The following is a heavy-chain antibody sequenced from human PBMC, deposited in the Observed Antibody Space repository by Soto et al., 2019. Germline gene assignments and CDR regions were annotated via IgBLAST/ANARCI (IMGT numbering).Heavy chain of an antibody. CDR2: IYPGDSDT. Sequence: GESLKISCKGSGYIFSNHWIAWVRQMPVKVLEWMGIIYPGDSDTRYSPSFQVQVTFSADRSMNTVYVQWTSLKASDTAIYFCTRLSGYASVYSDGIDVWGQGTTLTVSS. J-gene: IGHJ6*02. CDR3: TRLSGYASVYSDGIDV. CDR1: GYIFSNHW. D-gene: IGHD5-12*01. V-gene: IGHV5-51*01.